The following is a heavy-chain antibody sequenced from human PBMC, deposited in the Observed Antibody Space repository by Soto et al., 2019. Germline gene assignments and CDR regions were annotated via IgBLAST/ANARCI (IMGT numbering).Heavy chain of an antibody. Sequence: EVQLVESGGGLVKPGGSLRLSCAASGFTFNNVWMNWVRQAPGKGLEWVGRIKSNTDAGTIYYAAPVTGRFTSSRDDSKNPLSLQMNSLKTEDAAVYYCTTDLELYFDWLLSGYWGKGNLVTVSS. D-gene: IGHD3-9*01. V-gene: IGHV3-15*07. J-gene: IGHJ4*02. CDR1: GFTFNNVW. CDR2: IKSNTDAGTI. CDR3: TTDLELYFDWLLSGY.